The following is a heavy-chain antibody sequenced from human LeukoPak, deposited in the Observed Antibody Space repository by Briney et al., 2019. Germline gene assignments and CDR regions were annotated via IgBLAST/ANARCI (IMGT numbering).Heavy chain of an antibody. CDR2: INPNSGGT. J-gene: IGHJ4*02. D-gene: IGHD2-2*01. CDR3: AREVVPAAETDY. Sequence: ASVKVSCKASGYTFTGYYMHWVRQAPGQGLEWMGWINPNSGGTNYAQKFQGGVTMTRDTSISTAYMELSRLRSDDTAVYYCAREVVPAAETDYWGQGTLVTVSS. CDR1: GYTFTGYY. V-gene: IGHV1-2*02.